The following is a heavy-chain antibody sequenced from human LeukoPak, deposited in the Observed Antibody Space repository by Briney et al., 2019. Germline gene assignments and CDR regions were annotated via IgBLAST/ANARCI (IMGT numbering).Heavy chain of an antibody. J-gene: IGHJ4*02. CDR3: AKAYDFWSGYYDWYYFDY. Sequence: EASVKVSCKASGYTFTTYAIHWVRQAPGQRLEWMGWINPGNGDTRYSQYFQGRVTITRDTSATTAYMELSSLRSEDMAVYHCAKAYDFWSGYYDWYYFDYWGQGTLVTVSS. CDR2: INPGNGDT. D-gene: IGHD3-3*01. CDR1: GYTFTTYA. V-gene: IGHV1-3*03.